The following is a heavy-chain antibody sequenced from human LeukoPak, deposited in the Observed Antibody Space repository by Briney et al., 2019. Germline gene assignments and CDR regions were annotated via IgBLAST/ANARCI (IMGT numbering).Heavy chain of an antibody. CDR2: IYYTGST. CDR3: ARSLGYDILTGYNRGWFFDL. CDR1: GASIDSGGYF. J-gene: IGHJ2*01. V-gene: IGHV4-31*03. D-gene: IGHD3-9*01. Sequence: SQTLSLTCIVSGASIDSGGYFWSWIRQHPGKDLEWIGYIYYTGSTYYNPSLKSRVTISVDTPKNQFSLKLSSMTAADTAVYYCARSLGYDILTGYNRGWFFDLWGRGTLVTVSS.